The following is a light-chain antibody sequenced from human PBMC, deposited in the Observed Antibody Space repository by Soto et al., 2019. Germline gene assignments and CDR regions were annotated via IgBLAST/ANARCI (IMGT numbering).Light chain of an antibody. Sequence: QSALTQPASVSGSPGQSITISCTGTSSDVGGYNFVSWYQQQSGKAPKLMIHEVSNRASGVSNRFSGSKSGNTASLTSSGFHAEGVGDYDCSLFKRRSAYVFRIGTKLTVL. J-gene: IGLJ1*01. CDR1: SSDVGGYNF. CDR3: SLFKRRSAYV. V-gene: IGLV2-14*01. CDR2: EVS.